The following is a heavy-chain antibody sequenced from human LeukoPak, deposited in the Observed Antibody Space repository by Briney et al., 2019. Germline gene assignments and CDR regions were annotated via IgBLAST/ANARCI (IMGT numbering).Heavy chain of an antibody. CDR3: ARQGYSAYEILDY. V-gene: IGHV4-59*08. D-gene: IGHD5-12*01. CDR2: IYYSGST. CDR1: GGSISSYY. Sequence: SETLSLTCTVSGGSISSYYWSWIRQPPGKGLKWIGYIYYSGSTNYNPSLRSRVTISVDASKNQFSLKLSSVTAADTAVYYCARQGYSAYEILDYWGQGTLVTVSS. J-gene: IGHJ4*02.